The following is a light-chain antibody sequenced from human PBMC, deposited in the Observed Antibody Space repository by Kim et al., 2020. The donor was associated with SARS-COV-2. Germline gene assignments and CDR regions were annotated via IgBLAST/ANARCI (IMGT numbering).Light chain of an antibody. J-gene: IGLJ2*01. V-gene: IGLV2-14*03. Sequence: GQSITISCTGTSSDVAIYNYVSLYQQHPGKAPKLMIYDVSKRPSGVSTRFSGSKSGNTASLTISGLQAEDEADYFCSSYTTTSTLVFGGGTQLTVL. CDR1: SSDVAIYNY. CDR3: SSYTTTSTLV. CDR2: DVS.